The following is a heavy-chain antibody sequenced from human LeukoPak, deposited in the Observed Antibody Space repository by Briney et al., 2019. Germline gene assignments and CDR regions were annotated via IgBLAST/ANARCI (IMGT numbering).Heavy chain of an antibody. CDR1: GYTFTSYG. CDR3: ARDLRRGYCSSTGCYRVNDAFDI. Sequence: ASVKVSCKASGYTFTSYGISWVRQAPGQGLEWMGWISAYNGNTNYAQKLQGRVTMTTDTSTSTAYMELRSLRSDDTAVYYCARDLRRGYCSSTGCYRVNDAFDIWGQGIMVTVSS. V-gene: IGHV1-18*04. D-gene: IGHD2-2*02. CDR2: ISAYNGNT. J-gene: IGHJ3*02.